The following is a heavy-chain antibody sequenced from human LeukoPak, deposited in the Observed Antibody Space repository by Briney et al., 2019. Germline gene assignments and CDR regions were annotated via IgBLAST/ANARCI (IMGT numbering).Heavy chain of an antibody. D-gene: IGHD1-26*01. V-gene: IGHV1-2*02. CDR2: INPNSGGT. CDR3: AAYSGSYSLYYYYGMDV. CDR1: GYTFTGYY. Sequence: ASVKVSCKASGYTFTGYYMHWVRQAPGQGLEWMGWINPNSGGTNYAQKFQERVTITRDMSTSTAYMELSSPRSEDTAVYYCAAYSGSYSLYYYYGMDVWGQGTTVTVSS. J-gene: IGHJ6*02.